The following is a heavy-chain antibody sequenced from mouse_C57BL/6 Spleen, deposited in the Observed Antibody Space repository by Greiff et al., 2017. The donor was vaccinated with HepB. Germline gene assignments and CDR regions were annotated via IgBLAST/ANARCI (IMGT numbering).Heavy chain of an antibody. CDR1: GYTFTDYY. Sequence: EVQLQQSGPELVKPGASVKISCKASGYTFTDYYMNWVKQSHGKSLEWIGDINPNNGGTSYNQKFKGKATLTVDKSSSTAYMELRSLTSEDSAVYYCASPYYGNMFAYWGQGTLVTVSA. CDR2: INPNNGGT. J-gene: IGHJ3*01. V-gene: IGHV1-26*01. CDR3: ASPYYGNMFAY. D-gene: IGHD2-10*01.